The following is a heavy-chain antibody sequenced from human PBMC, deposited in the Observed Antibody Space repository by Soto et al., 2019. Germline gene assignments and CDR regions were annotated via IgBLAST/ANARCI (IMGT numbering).Heavy chain of an antibody. CDR2: IYYSGST. J-gene: IGHJ4*02. D-gene: IGHD4-17*01. V-gene: IGHV4-59*08. Sequence: SETLSLTCTVSGGSISSYYWSWIRQPPGKGLEWIGYIYYSGSTNYNPSLKSRVTISVDTSKNQFSLKLSSVTAADTAVYYCASRYPYGNYFDYWGQGTLVTVSS. CDR3: ASRYPYGNYFDY. CDR1: GGSISSYY.